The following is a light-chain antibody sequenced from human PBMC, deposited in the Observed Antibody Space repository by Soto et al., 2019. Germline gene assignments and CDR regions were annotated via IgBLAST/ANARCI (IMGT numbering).Light chain of an antibody. V-gene: IGKV1-5*01. CDR2: GAS. CDR3: QHYTLYSAP. J-gene: IGKJ5*01. CDR1: QDISTY. Sequence: RLTQSPSSLSASVGDTVTISCRASQDISTYLAWYQQKPGKAPTLLIFGASSLHNGVPPRFAGSGSGSEFTLTLNRLPPDDFATYFCQHYTLYSAPFGQGTRV.